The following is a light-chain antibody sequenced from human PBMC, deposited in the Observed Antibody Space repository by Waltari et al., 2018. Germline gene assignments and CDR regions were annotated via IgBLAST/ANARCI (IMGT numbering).Light chain of an antibody. V-gene: IGLV7-46*01. CDR2: ETS. CDR3: LLFYSGARV. CDR1: TGAVSSGHY. J-gene: IGLJ2*01. Sequence: QAVVTQEPSLTVSPGGTVTLTCGSSTGAVSSGHYPYWFQQKPGQAPRTLIYETSNNHSWTPARFSGSLLGGKAALTLSGAQPEDEAEYYCLLFYSGARVFGGGTKLTVL.